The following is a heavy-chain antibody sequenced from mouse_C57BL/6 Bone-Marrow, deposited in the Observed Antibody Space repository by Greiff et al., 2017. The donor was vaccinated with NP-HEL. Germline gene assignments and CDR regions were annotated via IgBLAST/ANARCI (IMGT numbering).Heavy chain of an antibody. V-gene: IGHV1-63*01. Sequence: QVQLQQSGAELVRPGTSVKMSCKASGYTFTNSWIGWAKPRPGHGLEWLGDIYPGGGYTNYNEKFKGKATLTADKSSSTAYMQFSSLTSEDSAIYYCARSLYYGSSYYAMDYWGQGTSVTVSS. J-gene: IGHJ4*01. D-gene: IGHD1-1*01. CDR1: GYTFTNSW. CDR3: ARSLYYGSSYYAMDY. CDR2: IYPGGGYT.